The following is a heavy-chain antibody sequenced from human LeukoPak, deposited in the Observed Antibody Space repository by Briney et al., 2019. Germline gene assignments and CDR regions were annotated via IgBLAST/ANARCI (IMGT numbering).Heavy chain of an antibody. CDR2: INPNSGGT. D-gene: IGHD3-10*01. CDR1: GYTFTGYY. V-gene: IGHV1-2*02. J-gene: IGHJ4*02. Sequence: ASVKVSCKASGYTFTGYYMHWVRQAPGQGLEWMGWINPNSGGTNYAQKFQGRVTMTRDTSISTAYMELSRLRSDDTAVYYCARGPMVRGVITDYYFDYWGQGTLVTVSS. CDR3: ARGPMVRGVITDYYFDY.